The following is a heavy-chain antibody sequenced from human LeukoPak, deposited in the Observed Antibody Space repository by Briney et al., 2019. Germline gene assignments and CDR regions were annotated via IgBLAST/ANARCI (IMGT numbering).Heavy chain of an antibody. V-gene: IGHV3-7*04. Sequence: LSGGSLRLSCAASGFTFSSYWMTWVRQAPGKGLEWVANIKQDGSKKSYVDSVKGRFTISRDNAKNSLYLQMNSLRAEDTAIYYCTRVGYIDEGIDYWGQGTLVTVSS. J-gene: IGHJ4*02. CDR1: GFTFSSYW. CDR3: TRVGYIDEGIDY. CDR2: IKQDGSKK. D-gene: IGHD5-24*01.